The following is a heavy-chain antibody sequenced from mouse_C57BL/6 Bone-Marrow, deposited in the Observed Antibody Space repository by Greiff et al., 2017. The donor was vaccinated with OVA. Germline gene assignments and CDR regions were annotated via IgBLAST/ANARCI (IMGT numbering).Heavy chain of an antibody. D-gene: IGHD3-1*01. Sequence: LVESGAELARPGASVKLSCKASGYTFTSYGISWVKQRTGQGLEWIGEIYPRSGNTYYNEKFKGKATLTADKSSSTAYMELRSLTSEDSAVYFCARRAHHGAFAYWGQGTLVTVSA. CDR1: GYTFTSYG. V-gene: IGHV1-81*01. J-gene: IGHJ3*01. CDR3: ARRAHHGAFAY. CDR2: IYPRSGNT.